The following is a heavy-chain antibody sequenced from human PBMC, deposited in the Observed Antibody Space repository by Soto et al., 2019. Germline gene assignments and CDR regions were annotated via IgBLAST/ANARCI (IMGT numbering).Heavy chain of an antibody. J-gene: IGHJ4*02. D-gene: IGHD3-3*01. CDR2: ISAYHGNT. CDR1: GYTFTSYG. V-gene: IGHV1-18*01. CDR3: ARGEWLDYLDY. Sequence: QVQLVQSGAEVKKPGASVKVSCKASGYTFTSYGISWVRQAPGQGFEWMGWISAYHGNTNYAQKRQGRVTMTTDTTTSTADRELSSLGSDDTAVYYCARGEWLDYLDYWCQGTLITDSS.